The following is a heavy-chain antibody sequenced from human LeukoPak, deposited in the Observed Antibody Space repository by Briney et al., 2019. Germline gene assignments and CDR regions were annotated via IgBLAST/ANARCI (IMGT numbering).Heavy chain of an antibody. V-gene: IGHV3-33*01. J-gene: IGHJ4*02. CDR1: GFTFSDDG. Sequence: GGSLRLSCIASGFTFSDDGMHWVRQAPGKGLEWVALIWKDGSQTFYGDSVKGRFITSRDNSRNTLDLQMNSLSAEDTAVYYCVREGIGGTFYRGNFDHWGQGTLVTVSS. CDR2: IWKDGSQT. D-gene: IGHD2-15*01. CDR3: VREGIGGTFYRGNFDH.